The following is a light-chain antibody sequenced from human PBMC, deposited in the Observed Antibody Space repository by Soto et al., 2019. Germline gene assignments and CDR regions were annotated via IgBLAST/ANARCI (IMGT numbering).Light chain of an antibody. Sequence: DIVMTQSPDSLAVSLGEMATINCKSSQSVLYSCNNQSYLTWYQQRPGQPPKLLMYWATTRESGVPDRFSGSGSGPDFTLTISGRQAEDVAVYCCPQYYSNQLTFGGGTRVEIK. CDR1: QSVLYSCNNQSY. V-gene: IGKV4-1*01. CDR3: PQYYSNQLT. J-gene: IGKJ4*01. CDR2: WAT.